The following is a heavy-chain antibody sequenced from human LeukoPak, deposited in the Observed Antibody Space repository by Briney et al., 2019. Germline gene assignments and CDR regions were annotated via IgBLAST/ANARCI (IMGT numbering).Heavy chain of an antibody. V-gene: IGHV4-59*01. D-gene: IGHD4-17*01. CDR3: ARGRPPHDYGTLFDY. CDR1: GFASTGYY. J-gene: IGHJ4*02. CDR2: TYYSGST. Sequence: PSETLSLTGTVSGFASTGYYWMWIRQPPGNEREGLVYTYYSGSTNYNPSLKRRITMSVETSKQQFSLKLSSVTAADTAVYYCARGRPPHDYGTLFDYWGQGTLVTVSS.